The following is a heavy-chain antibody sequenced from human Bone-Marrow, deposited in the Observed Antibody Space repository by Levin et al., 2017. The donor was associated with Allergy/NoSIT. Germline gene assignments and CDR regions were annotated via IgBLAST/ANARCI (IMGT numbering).Heavy chain of an antibody. CDR1: GLTFRNHG. CDR2: VSDDGKIK. Sequence: PGGSLRLSCVVSGLTFRNHGIHWVRQAPGKGLEWVAVVSDDGKIKWYADSVKGRFTISRDNSKNTLHLQMSSLRLEDTAVYHCAQDQGYGSGHNYFGMDVWGPGTTVIVSS. J-gene: IGHJ6*02. V-gene: IGHV3-30*18. D-gene: IGHD6-19*01. CDR3: AQDQGYGSGHNYFGMDV.